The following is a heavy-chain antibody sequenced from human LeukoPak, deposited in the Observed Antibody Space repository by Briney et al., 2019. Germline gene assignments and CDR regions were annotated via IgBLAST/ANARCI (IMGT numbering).Heavy chain of an antibody. CDR2: VYYTNNS. V-gene: IGHV4-39*01. CDR1: GGSISSSRYY. D-gene: IGHD1-26*01. J-gene: IGHJ5*02. Sequence: SETLSLTCTVSGGSISSSRYYWGWLRQPPGKALEWIGDVYYTNNSDYSPSLKSRVTISVDTPNNQFSLQLSSVAAADTAVYYCARRGAHNWYDPWGQGTLVTVSS. CDR3: ARRGAHNWYDP.